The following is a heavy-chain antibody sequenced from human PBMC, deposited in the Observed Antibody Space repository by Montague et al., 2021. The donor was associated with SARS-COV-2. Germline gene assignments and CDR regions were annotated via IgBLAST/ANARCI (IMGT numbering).Heavy chain of an antibody. V-gene: IGHV4-59*12. D-gene: IGHD2-2*01. CDR2: VNYSGSS. Sequence: SETLSLTCTVSGDSFSTYYWGWIRQPPGKGLEWIGYVNYSGSSIYNPSVKSGVTISVDTSKNQVYLRLRSVTAADTAVYYCARARRRVVVPAPGPDGQGFDIWGQGTMVTVSS. J-gene: IGHJ3*02. CDR3: ARARRRVVVPAPGPDGQGFDI. CDR1: GDSFSTYY.